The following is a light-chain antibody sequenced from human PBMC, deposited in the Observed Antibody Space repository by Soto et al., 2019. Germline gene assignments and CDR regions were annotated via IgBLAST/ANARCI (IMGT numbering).Light chain of an antibody. Sequence: DILLSQSPSTLSASLGDRVTITCRASQSISSWLAWYQQKPGKAPKLLIYHASTLESGVPSRFSGSGSGTEFTLTISSLQPDDFATYYCQQYNSYSFGQGTKVDI. CDR2: HAS. V-gene: IGKV1-5*01. CDR3: QQYNSYS. CDR1: QSISSW. J-gene: IGKJ1*01.